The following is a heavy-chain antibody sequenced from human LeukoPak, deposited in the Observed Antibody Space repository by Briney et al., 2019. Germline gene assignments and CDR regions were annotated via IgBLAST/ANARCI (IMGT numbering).Heavy chain of an antibody. Sequence: SETLSLTCAVYGGSFSGYYWSWVRQPPGKGLEWVGEINYSGSTNYNPSFTSRGTISVDTSTNHFSLKLSSVAAADKAAYYCGGQFLEVRGVIIRIRRRYMGVWGKGTTVTISS. J-gene: IGHJ6*03. CDR3: GGQFLEVRGVIIRIRRRYMGV. CDR1: GGSFSGYY. CDR2: INYSGST. V-gene: IGHV4-34*01. D-gene: IGHD3-10*01.